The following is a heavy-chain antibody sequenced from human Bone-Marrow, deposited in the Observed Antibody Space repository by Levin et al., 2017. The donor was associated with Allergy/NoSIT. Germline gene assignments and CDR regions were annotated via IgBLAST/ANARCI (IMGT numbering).Heavy chain of an antibody. CDR2: ISGSGGST. V-gene: IGHV3-23*01. Sequence: GESLKISCAASGFTFSSYAMSWVRQAPGKGLEWVSAISGSGGSTYYADSVKGRFTISRDNSKNTLYLQMNSLRAEDTAVYYCAKRDSSGWTDNWFDPWGQGTLVTVSS. D-gene: IGHD6-19*01. J-gene: IGHJ5*02. CDR3: AKRDSSGWTDNWFDP. CDR1: GFTFSSYA.